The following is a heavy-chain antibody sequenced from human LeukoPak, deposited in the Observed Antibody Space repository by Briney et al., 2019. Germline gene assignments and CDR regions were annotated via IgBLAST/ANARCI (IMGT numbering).Heavy chain of an antibody. CDR2: ISWNSGSI. CDR1: GFTFDDYA. D-gene: IGHD6-19*01. CDR3: AKDPFSCRSSGCHGIDY. Sequence: PGRSLRLSCAASGFTFDDYAMHWVRQAPGKGLEWVSGISWNSGSIGYADSVKGRFTISRDNSKNTLYLQMNSLRAEDTALYYCAKDPFSCRSSGCHGIDYWGQGTLVTVSS. J-gene: IGHJ4*02. V-gene: IGHV3-9*01.